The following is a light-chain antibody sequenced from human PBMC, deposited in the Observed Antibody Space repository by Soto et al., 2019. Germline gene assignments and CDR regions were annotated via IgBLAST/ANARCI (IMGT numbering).Light chain of an antibody. CDR2: LNNDGSH. CDR1: SGHSSYA. V-gene: IGLV4-69*01. J-gene: IGLJ2*01. CDR3: QTWGSGIRVV. Sequence: QSVLTQSPSASASLGASVKLTCTLTSGHSSYAIAWHQQQPEKGTRYLMKLNNDGSHSKGDGIPDRFSGSSSGAERSLTISSLQAEDEADYYCQTWGSGIRVVFGAGTKVTVL.